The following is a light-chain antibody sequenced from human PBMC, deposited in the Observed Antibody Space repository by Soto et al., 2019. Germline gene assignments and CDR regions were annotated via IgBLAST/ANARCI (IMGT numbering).Light chain of an antibody. CDR3: QQRSNWPPKWT. CDR2: DAS. V-gene: IGKV3-11*01. Sequence: EIVLTQSPATLSLSPGERAPLSCRPSQSVSSYLAWYQQKPGQAPRLLIYDASNRATGIPARFSGSGSGTDFTLTISSLEPEDFAVYYCQQRSNWPPKWTFGQGTKVDIK. CDR1: QSVSSY. J-gene: IGKJ1*01.